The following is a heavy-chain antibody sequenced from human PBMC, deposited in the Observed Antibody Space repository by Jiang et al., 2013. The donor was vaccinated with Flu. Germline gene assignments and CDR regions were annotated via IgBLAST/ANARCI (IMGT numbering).Heavy chain of an antibody. V-gene: IGHV3-21*01. Sequence: VQLLESGGGLVKPGGSLRLSCAAAGFTFSSYSMNWVRQAPGKGLEWVASISRSSVYISHADSMTGRFSISRDNAKNSLYLQMDSLRAEDTAVYYCVRGAVCSSSSRYFYYYNGMDVWGQGTTVTVSS. CDR2: ISRSSVYI. CDR3: VRGAVCSSSSRYFYYYNGMDV. CDR1: GFTFSSYS. D-gene: IGHD2-2*01. J-gene: IGHJ6*02.